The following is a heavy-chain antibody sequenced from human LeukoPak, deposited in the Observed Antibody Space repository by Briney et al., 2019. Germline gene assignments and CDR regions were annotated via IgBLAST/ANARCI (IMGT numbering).Heavy chain of an antibody. CDR1: GYTFTSYG. Sequence: ASVKVSCKASGYTFTSYGISWVRQAPGQGLEWMGRISAYNGNTNYAQKLQGRVTVTTDTSTSTAYMELRSLRSDDTAVYYCARDRAAAGLRVWFDPWGQGTLVTVSS. CDR2: ISAYNGNT. CDR3: ARDRAAAGLRVWFDP. D-gene: IGHD6-13*01. V-gene: IGHV1-18*01. J-gene: IGHJ5*02.